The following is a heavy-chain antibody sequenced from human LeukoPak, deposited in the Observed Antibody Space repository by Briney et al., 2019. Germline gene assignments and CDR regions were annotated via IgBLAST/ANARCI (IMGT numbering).Heavy chain of an antibody. CDR1: GFTVKSNY. V-gene: IGHV3-53*01. CDR2: LYNTGNT. CDR3: ARLTPAAGRLYFVD. Sequence: GVSLRLCCAASGFTVKSNYLSWVRQALGKGLEWVSTLYNTGNTYYADSVKGRFSISRDNSKNTLFLQMNSLRAEDTAVYYCARLTPAAGRLYFVDWGPGTLVTVSS. D-gene: IGHD6-13*01. J-gene: IGHJ4*02.